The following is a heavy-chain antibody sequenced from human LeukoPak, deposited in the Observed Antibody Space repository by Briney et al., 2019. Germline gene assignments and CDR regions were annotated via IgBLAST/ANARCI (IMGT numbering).Heavy chain of an antibody. V-gene: IGHV1-69*04. Sequence: SVKVSCKASGGTFSSYAISWVRQAPGQGLEWMGRIIPILGIANYAQKFQGRVTITADKSTSTVYMELSSLRSEDTAVYYCAREVEGGHSSSWSFDYWGQGTLVTVSS. CDR2: IIPILGIA. J-gene: IGHJ4*02. CDR1: GGTFSSYA. CDR3: AREVEGGHSSSWSFDY. D-gene: IGHD6-13*01.